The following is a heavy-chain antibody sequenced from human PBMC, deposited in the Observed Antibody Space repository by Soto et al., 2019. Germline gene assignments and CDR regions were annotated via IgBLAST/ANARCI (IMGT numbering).Heavy chain of an antibody. CDR2: SRNKVNSYTT. V-gene: IGHV3-72*01. J-gene: IGHJ4*02. D-gene: IGHD3-3*01. CDR1: GFSFSDHY. Sequence: EVQLLESGGGLVQPGGSLSLSCAASGFSFSDHYMDWVRQAPGKGLEWVGRSRNKVNSYTTEYAAAVKGRFTSSRDESKDSVYLQMNSLKTEDTAVYYCARVANRWSGFYPHFDNWGQGTLVTVSS. CDR3: ARVANRWSGFYPHFDN.